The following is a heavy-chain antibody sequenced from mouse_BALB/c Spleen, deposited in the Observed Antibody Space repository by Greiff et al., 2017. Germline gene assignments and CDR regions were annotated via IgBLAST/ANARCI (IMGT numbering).Heavy chain of an antibody. D-gene: IGHD2-1*01. CDR2: IDPSDSET. Sequence: QVQLQQSGPQLVRPGASVKISCKASGYSFTSYWMHWVKQRPGQGLEWIGMIDPSDSETRLNQKFKDKATLTVDKSSSTAYMQLSSPTSEDSAVYYCARERGNYDAMDYWGQGTSVTVSS. J-gene: IGHJ4*01. V-gene: IGHV1S126*01. CDR3: ARERGNYDAMDY. CDR1: GYSFTSYW.